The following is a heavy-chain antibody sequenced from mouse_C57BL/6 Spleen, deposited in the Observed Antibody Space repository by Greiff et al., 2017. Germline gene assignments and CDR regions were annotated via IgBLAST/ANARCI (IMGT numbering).Heavy chain of an antibody. V-gene: IGHV1-80*01. CDR1: GYAFSSYW. Sequence: VQLQQSGAELVKPGASVKISCKASGYAFSSYWMNWVKQRPGKGLEWIGQIYPGDGDTNYNGKFKGKATLTADTSSSTAYMQLSSLTSEDSAVCFCARLRGSSSWFADWGQGTLVTVSA. CDR3: ARLRGSSSWFAD. J-gene: IGHJ3*01. D-gene: IGHD1-1*01. CDR2: IYPGDGDT.